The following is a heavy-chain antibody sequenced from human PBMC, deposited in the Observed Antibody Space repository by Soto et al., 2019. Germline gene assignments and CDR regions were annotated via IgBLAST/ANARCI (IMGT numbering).Heavy chain of an antibody. D-gene: IGHD4-17*01. Sequence: ASVKVSFKASCYTFTASCIILFLHSPLQGLELMGWTSIYNGHTEYSPKFLGRVVMTTDTSADTAYLELKSLRPDDAALYYCARWDDYGDSDQYQFEQWGEGNLVNVSS. CDR3: ARWDDYGDSDQYQFEQ. CDR2: TSIYNGHT. J-gene: IGHJ4*02. V-gene: IGHV1-18*01. CDR1: CYTFTASC.